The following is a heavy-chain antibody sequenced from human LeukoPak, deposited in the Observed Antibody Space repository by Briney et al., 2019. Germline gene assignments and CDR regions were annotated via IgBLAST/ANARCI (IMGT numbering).Heavy chain of an antibody. J-gene: IGHJ4*02. CDR2: VGISSGNT. V-gene: IGHV3-48*04. Sequence: GGSLRLSCAASGFTFSDYSMNWVRQAPGKGLEWISYVGISSGNTEYADSVKGRFTISGDSAKNSVFLQMNNLRVEDTAVYYCARDHRYAFDNWGQGTLVTVSS. D-gene: IGHD5-12*01. CDR1: GFTFSDYS. CDR3: ARDHRYAFDN.